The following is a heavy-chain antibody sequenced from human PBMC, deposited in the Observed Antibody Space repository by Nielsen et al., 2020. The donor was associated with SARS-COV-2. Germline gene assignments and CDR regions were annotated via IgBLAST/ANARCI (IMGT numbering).Heavy chain of an antibody. Sequence: GESPKIPCVVSGFTLSPHGMSWVRQAPGKGPEWVSAFSSSTYYADSVKGRFTVSRDNSKNTLYLQMNSLRAEDTAVYYCAKRSGYTSGWYGDYWGQGTLVTVSS. CDR3: AKRSGYTSGWYGDY. J-gene: IGHJ4*02. V-gene: IGHV3-23*01. D-gene: IGHD6-19*01. CDR1: GFTLSPHG. CDR2: FSSST.